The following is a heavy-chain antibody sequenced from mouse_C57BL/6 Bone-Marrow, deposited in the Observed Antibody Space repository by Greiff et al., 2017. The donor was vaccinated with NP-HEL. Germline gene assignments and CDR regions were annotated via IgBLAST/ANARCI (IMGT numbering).Heavy chain of an antibody. CDR2: IDPSDSYT. CDR1: GYTFTSYW. J-gene: IGHJ1*03. CDR3: AKFSTTVVATRYFDV. D-gene: IGHD1-1*01. V-gene: IGHV1-59*01. Sequence: QVQLQQPGAELVRPGTSVKLSCKASGYTFTSYWMHWVKQRPGQGLEWIGVIDPSDSYTNYNQKFKGKATLTVDTSSSTAYMQLSSLTSEDSAVYYCAKFSTTVVATRYFDVWGTGTTVTVSS.